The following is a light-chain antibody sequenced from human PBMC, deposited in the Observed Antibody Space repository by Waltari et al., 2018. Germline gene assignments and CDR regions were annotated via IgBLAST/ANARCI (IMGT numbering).Light chain of an antibody. V-gene: IGKV3-11*01. J-gene: IGKJ5*01. CDR2: DAS. Sequence: EIVLTQSPATLSLSPGERATLSCRASQSVSSYLAWYQQKPGQAPRPLIYDASNRATGIPARFSGSGSGTDFTLTISSLEPEDFAVYYCQQRSNWPQITFGQGTRLEIK. CDR3: QQRSNWPQIT. CDR1: QSVSSY.